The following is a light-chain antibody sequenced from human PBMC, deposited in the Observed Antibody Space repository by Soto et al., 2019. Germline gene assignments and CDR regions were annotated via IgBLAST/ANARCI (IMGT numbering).Light chain of an antibody. J-gene: IGKJ4*01. V-gene: IGKV1-6*01. CDR1: QGIKND. CDR2: AAS. Sequence: AIQMTQSPSSLSASVGDRVTITCRASQGIKNDLGWYQQRPGKAPKLLIYAASSLQSGVPSRFSGSGSGTDFTLTISSMQPEDFATYYCLQDYNYPLTFGGGTKVDIK. CDR3: LQDYNYPLT.